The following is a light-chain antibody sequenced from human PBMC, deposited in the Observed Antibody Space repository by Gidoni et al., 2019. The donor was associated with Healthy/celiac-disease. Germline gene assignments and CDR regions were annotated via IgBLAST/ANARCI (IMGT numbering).Light chain of an antibody. CDR3: QQYYSTPFT. CDR2: WAS. V-gene: IGKV4-1*01. J-gene: IGKJ3*01. CDR1: QSVFYSSNNKNY. Sequence: DIVMTQSPDSLAVSLGEGAHIHCKSSQSVFYSSNNKNYVAWSQQKPGQPPNLLIYWASTRESGVPDRFSGSGSGTDFTLTSSSLQAEDVAVYYCQQYYSTPFTFGPGTKVDI.